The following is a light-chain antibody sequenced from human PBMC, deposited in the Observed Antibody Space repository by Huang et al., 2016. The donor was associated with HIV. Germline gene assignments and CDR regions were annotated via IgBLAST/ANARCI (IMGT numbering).Light chain of an antibody. J-gene: IGKJ4*01. Sequence: EIKMTQSPATLSVSPGGRVTLSCRAIQNVRNNLAWYQQKTGQAPRLLIYDTSTRASGIPARFSGSGSGTEFTLTISGLQSEDFAIYYCQQYDKWPPGLTFGGGTKVEI. CDR3: QQYDKWPPGLT. CDR2: DTS. CDR1: QNVRNN. V-gene: IGKV3D-15*01.